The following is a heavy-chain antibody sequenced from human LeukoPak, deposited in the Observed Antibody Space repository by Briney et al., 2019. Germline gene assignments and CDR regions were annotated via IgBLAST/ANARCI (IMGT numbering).Heavy chain of an antibody. Sequence: PGGSLRLSCAASGFTFSSYAMSWVRQAPGKGLEWVSAISGSGSSTYYADSVKGRFTISRDNSKNTLYLQMNSLRAEDTAVYYCARGLNLEMATPEAFDYWGQGTLVTVSS. J-gene: IGHJ4*02. CDR2: ISGSGSST. V-gene: IGHV3-23*01. CDR3: ARGLNLEMATPEAFDY. D-gene: IGHD5-24*01. CDR1: GFTFSSYA.